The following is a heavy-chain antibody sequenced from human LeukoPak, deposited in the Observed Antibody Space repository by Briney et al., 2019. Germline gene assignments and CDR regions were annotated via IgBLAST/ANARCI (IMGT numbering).Heavy chain of an antibody. CDR3: AKGPTITMIVVGDFDY. CDR1: GFTFSSYA. V-gene: IGHV3-23*01. D-gene: IGHD3-22*01. J-gene: IGHJ4*02. CDR2: ISGSGGST. Sequence: PGGSLRLSCAASGFTFSSYAMSWVRQAPGKGLEWVSAISGSGGSTYYADSVKGRFTISRDNSKNTLYLQMNSLRAEDTAVYYCAKGPTITMIVVGDFDYWGQGTLVTVSS.